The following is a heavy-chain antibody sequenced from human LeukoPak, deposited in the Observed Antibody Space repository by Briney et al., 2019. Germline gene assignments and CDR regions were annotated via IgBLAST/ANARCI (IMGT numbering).Heavy chain of an antibody. D-gene: IGHD1-26*01. Sequence: GGSLRLSCAASGFTFSSYAMHWVRQAPGKGLEWVAVISYDGSNKYYADSVKGRFTISRDNAKNSLYLQMNSLRAEDTAVYYCARDHRAGATPDPFDYWGQGTLVTVSS. J-gene: IGHJ4*02. CDR3: ARDHRAGATPDPFDY. CDR2: ISYDGSNK. V-gene: IGHV3-30-3*01. CDR1: GFTFSSYA.